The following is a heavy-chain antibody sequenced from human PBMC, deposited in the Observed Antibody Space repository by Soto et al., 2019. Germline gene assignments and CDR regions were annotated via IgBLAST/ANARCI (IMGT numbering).Heavy chain of an antibody. CDR1: GGTFSSYG. D-gene: IGHD2-8*01. CDR2: INAYNGDT. V-gene: IGHV1-18*01. CDR3: AKNGQPPYYYYGLDV. J-gene: IGHJ6*02. Sequence: ASVKVSCKASGGTFSSYGISWVRQAPGQRLEWMGWINAYNGDTNYAQKFQGRVSMTIDTSTTTAYMELRSLTSDDTAVYYCAKNGQPPYYYYGLDVWGQGTKVTVSS.